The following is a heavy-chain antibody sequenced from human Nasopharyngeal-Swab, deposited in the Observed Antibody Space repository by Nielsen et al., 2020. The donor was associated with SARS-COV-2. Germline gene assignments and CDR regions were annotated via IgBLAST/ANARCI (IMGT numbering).Heavy chain of an antibody. CDR1: GYTFTSYD. D-gene: IGHD5-24*01. J-gene: IGHJ4*02. V-gene: IGHV1-8*01. CDR2: MNPRSGNT. CDR3: ARGRNGYNYVNDY. Sequence: ASVKVSCKASGYTFTSYDFNWVRQATGQGLEWMGWMNPRSGNTGYAQKFQGRVTMTRNTSISTVYMELSSLRSEDTAMYYCARGRNGYNYVNDYWGQGTLVTVSS.